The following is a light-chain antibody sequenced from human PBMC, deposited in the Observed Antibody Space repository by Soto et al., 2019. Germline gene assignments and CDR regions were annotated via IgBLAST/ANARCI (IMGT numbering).Light chain of an antibody. V-gene: IGKV1-13*02. CDR1: QGISSA. CDR3: QQFNSYLWT. J-gene: IGKJ1*01. CDR2: DAS. Sequence: AIQLTQSPSSLSASVGDRVTITCRASQGISSALAWYQQKPGKAPKLLIYDASSLESGVPSRFSGSGSGTGFTLTISSLQPEDFATYYCQQFNSYLWTFGQGTKVDIK.